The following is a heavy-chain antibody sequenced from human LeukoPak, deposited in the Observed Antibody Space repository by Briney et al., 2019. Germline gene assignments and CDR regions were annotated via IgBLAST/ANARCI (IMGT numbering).Heavy chain of an antibody. CDR1: GYTFTGYY. V-gene: IGHV1-2*02. D-gene: IGHD3-22*01. J-gene: IGHJ3*02. CDR2: INPNSGGT. Sequence: ASVKVSCRASGYTFTGYYMHWVRQAPGQGLEWMGWINPNSGGTNYAQKFQGRVTMTRDTSISTAYMELRSLRSDDTAVYYCAREREYYYDSSGPILDAFDIWGQGTMVTVSS. CDR3: AREREYYYDSSGPILDAFDI.